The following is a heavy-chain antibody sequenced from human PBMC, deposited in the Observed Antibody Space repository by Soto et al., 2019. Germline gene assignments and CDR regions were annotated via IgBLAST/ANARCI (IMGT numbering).Heavy chain of an antibody. D-gene: IGHD3-10*01. CDR1: GGSISSYY. CDR2: IYYSGST. Sequence: SETLSLTCTVSGGSISSYYWSWIRQPPGKGLEWIGYIYYSGSTNYNPSLKSRVTISVDTSKNQFSLKLSSVTAADTAVYYCASGPELGSYIPTGYYYYGMDVWGQGTTVTVSS. J-gene: IGHJ6*02. V-gene: IGHV4-59*01. CDR3: ASGPELGSYIPTGYYYYGMDV.